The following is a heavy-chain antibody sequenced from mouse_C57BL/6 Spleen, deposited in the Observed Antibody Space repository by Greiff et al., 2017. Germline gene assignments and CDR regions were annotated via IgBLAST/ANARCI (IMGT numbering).Heavy chain of an antibody. D-gene: IGHD2-5*01. Sequence: EVKLMESGGGLVKPGGSLKLSCAASGFTFSSYTMSWVRQTPEKRLEWVATISGGGGNTYYPDSVKGRFTISRDNAKNTLYLQMSSLRSEDTALYYCARHRESYYSNSAWFAYWGQGTLVTVSA. V-gene: IGHV5-9*01. CDR2: ISGGGGNT. CDR1: GFTFSSYT. J-gene: IGHJ3*01. CDR3: ARHRESYYSNSAWFAY.